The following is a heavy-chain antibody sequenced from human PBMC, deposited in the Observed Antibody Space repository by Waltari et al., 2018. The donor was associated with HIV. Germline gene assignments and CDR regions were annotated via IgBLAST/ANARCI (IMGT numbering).Heavy chain of an antibody. V-gene: IGHV3-72*01. CDR2: SRNKANSYTT. Sequence: EVQLVESGGGLVQPGGCLRLSCAASGFTFSDRYMDWVRQAPGKGREWVARSRNKANSYTTEYAASVKGRFTISRDESANSLFLQMNSLKTEDTAVYYCAASEPRSGWRSFDYWGQGSLVTVSS. CDR3: AASEPRSGWRSFDY. D-gene: IGHD6-19*01. CDR1: GFTFSDRY. J-gene: IGHJ4*02.